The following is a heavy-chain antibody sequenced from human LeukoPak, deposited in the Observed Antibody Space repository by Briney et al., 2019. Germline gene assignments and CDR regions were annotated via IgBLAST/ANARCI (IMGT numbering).Heavy chain of an antibody. Sequence: SETLSLTCTISGGSISSYYWGWIRQPPGKGLEWIGSMYYSGCTYYNPSLKSRVTISVDTSKNQFSLKLSSVTAADTAVYYRARDPYYYGSGSYDAWFDPWGQGTLVTVSS. CDR1: GGSISSYY. D-gene: IGHD3-10*01. CDR2: MYYSGCT. V-gene: IGHV4-39*07. CDR3: ARDPYYYGSGSYDAWFDP. J-gene: IGHJ5*02.